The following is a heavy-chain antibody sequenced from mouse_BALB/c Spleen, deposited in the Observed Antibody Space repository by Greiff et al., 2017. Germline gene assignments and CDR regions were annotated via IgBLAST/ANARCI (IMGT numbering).Heavy chain of an antibody. V-gene: IGHV1S56*01. CDR2: IYPGNVNT. CDR1: GYTFTSYY. CDR3: ARKNWDGAWFAY. J-gene: IGHJ3*01. Sequence: QVQLQQSGPELVKPGASVRISCKASGYTFTSYYIHWVKQRPGQGLEWIGWIYPGNVNTKYNAKFKGKATLTADKSSSTAYMQLSSLTSEDSAVYFCARKNWDGAWFAYWGQGTLVTVSA. D-gene: IGHD4-1*01.